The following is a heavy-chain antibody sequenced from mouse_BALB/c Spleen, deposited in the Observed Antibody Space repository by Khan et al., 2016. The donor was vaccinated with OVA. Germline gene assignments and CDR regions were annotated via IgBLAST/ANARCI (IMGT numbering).Heavy chain of an antibody. CDR1: GFSLTSYG. D-gene: IGHD2-4*01. J-gene: IGHJ1*01. CDR3: ARFYDYEGYFDV. V-gene: IGHV2-4*02. CDR2: IWSYGST. Sequence: QVQLKESGPGLVQPSQNLSITCTVSGFSLTSYGVHWVRQPPGKGLEWLGVIWSYGSTDCNAAFISRLSISKDNSKSQVFFKMNSLQADDTAIYYCARFYDYEGYFDVWGAGTTVTVSS.